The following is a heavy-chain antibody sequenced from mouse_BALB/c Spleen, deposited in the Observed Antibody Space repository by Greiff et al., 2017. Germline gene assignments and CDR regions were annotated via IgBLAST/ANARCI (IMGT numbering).Heavy chain of an antibody. CDR3: ARTRGYDSYYFDY. CDR1: GYSITSGYY. CDR2: ISYDGSN. Sequence: ESGPGLVKPSQSLSLTCSVTGYSITSGYYWNWIRQFPGNKLEWMGYISYDGSNNYNPSLKNRISITRDTSKNQFFLKLNSVTTEDTATYYCARTRGYDSYYFDYWGQGTTLTVSS. D-gene: IGHD2-2*01. J-gene: IGHJ2*01. V-gene: IGHV3-6*02.